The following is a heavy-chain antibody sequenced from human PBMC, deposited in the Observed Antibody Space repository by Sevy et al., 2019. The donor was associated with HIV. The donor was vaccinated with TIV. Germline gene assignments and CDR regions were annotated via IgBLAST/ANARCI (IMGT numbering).Heavy chain of an antibody. V-gene: IGHV1-18*01. CDR1: GYTFTSYG. J-gene: IGHJ4*02. CDR2: ISTFNVNT. CDR3: AGDDCSSLSCHGSLLY. Sequence: ASVKVSCKASGYTFTSYGISWVRQAPGQGLEWMGWISTFNVNTNNAQKFQGRVTMTTDTSTSTAYMELTSLRSDDTAVYYCAGDDCSSLSCHGSLLYWGQGTLVTVSS. D-gene: IGHD2-2*01.